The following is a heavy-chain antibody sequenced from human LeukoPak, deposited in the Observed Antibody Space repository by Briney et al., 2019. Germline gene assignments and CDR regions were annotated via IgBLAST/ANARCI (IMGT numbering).Heavy chain of an antibody. D-gene: IGHD2-8*01. Sequence: GGSLRLSCAASGFTFSSYAMHWVRQAPGKGREGVAAISYDGSNKYYADSVKGRFTISRDNSKNTLYLQMNSLRAEDTAVYYCARDIVLMVYAIPPGYWGQGPLVTVSS. CDR2: ISYDGSNK. CDR1: GFTFSSYA. V-gene: IGHV3-30*04. J-gene: IGHJ1*01. CDR3: ARDIVLMVYAIPPGY.